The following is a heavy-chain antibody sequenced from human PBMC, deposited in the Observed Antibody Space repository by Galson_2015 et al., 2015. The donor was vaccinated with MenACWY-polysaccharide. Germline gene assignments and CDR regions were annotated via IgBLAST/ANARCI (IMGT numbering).Heavy chain of an antibody. Sequence: SLRLSCAASGFSITSYAVNWVRQAPGKGLEWVAVISGSGTDIRYADSVKGRLTISRDTSKSTLYLQMNSLRAEDTAKYYCAKASQWGAAAVGSFDHWGQGTLVTVSS. CDR2: ISGSGTDI. D-gene: IGHD6-13*01. V-gene: IGHV3-23*01. CDR1: GFSITSYA. CDR3: AKASQWGAAAVGSFDH. J-gene: IGHJ4*02.